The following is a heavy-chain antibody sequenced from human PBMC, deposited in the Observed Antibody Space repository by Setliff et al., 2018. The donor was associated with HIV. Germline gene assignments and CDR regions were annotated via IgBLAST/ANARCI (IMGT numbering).Heavy chain of an antibody. J-gene: IGHJ3*02. CDR3: ARRTIWGDAFDI. CDR1: GGSISSSSYY. D-gene: IGHD3-16*01. V-gene: IGHV4-39*06. Sequence: SETLSLTCTVSGGSISSSSYYWGWIRQPPGKGLEWIGSIYYSGSTYYNPSLKSRVTMSVETSENQFPLRLNSVTAADTAVYYCARRTIWGDAFDIWGRGTMVTVSS. CDR2: IYYSGST.